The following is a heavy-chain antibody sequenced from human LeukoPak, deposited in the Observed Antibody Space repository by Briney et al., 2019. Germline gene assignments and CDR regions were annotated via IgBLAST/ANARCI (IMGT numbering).Heavy chain of an antibody. CDR2: INPSGGST. D-gene: IGHD6-19*01. Sequence: ASVKVSCKASGYTFTSYYMHWVRQAPGQGLEWMGIINPSGGSTSYAQKFQGRVIMTRDTSTSTVYMELSSLRSEDTAVYYCARERVAGRGYYYGMDVWGQGTTVTVSS. V-gene: IGHV1-46*01. CDR1: GYTFTSYY. J-gene: IGHJ6*02. CDR3: ARERVAGRGYYYGMDV.